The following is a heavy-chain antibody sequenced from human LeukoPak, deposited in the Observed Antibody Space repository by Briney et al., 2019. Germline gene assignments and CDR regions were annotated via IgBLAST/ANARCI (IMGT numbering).Heavy chain of an antibody. V-gene: IGHV3-48*01. J-gene: IGHJ4*02. CDR2: ISSSSSAI. CDR3: ARAGGYYRDYFDY. D-gene: IGHD3-22*01. Sequence: GGSLRLSCAASGFTFSSYNMSWVRQAPGKGLEWVSYISSSSSAIYYADSVKGRFTISRDNSKNTLYLQMNSLRAEDTAVYYCARAGGYYRDYFDYWGQGTLVTVSS. CDR1: GFTFSSYN.